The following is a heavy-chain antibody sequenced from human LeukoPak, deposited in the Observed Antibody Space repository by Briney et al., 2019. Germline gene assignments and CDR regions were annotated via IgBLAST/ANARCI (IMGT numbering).Heavy chain of an antibody. V-gene: IGHV1-2*02. CDR1: GYTFTGYY. Sequence: ASVKVSCKASGYTFTGYYMHWVRQAPGQGLEWMGWINPNSGGTNYAQKFQGRVTMTRDTSIGTAYMELSRLRSDDTVVYYCARTQYCTNGVCDNWFDPWGQGTLVTVSS. D-gene: IGHD2-8*01. CDR3: ARTQYCTNGVCDNWFDP. J-gene: IGHJ5*02. CDR2: INPNSGGT.